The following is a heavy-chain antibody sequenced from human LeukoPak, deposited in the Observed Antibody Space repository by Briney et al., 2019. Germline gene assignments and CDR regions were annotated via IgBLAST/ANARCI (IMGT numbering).Heavy chain of an antibody. V-gene: IGHV3-30*02. J-gene: IGHJ4*02. CDR2: IRYDGSNK. Sequence: GGSLRLSCAASGFNFNYYGMHWVRQAPGKGLEWVAFIRYDGSNKYYADSVKGRFTISRDNSENTLYLQMNSLKTEDTAVYYCTTEAYDSSGYYHYYFDYWGQGTLVTVSS. CDR3: TTEAYDSSGYYHYYFDY. D-gene: IGHD3-22*01. CDR1: GFNFNYYG.